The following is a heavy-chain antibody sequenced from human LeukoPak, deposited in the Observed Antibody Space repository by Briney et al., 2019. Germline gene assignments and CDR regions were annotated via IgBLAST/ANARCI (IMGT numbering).Heavy chain of an antibody. J-gene: IGHJ6*03. V-gene: IGHV1-8*03. CDR1: GYTFTSYD. D-gene: IGHD3-10*01. CDR2: MNPNSGST. CDR3: ARGPRITLVRGGQWYYYMDV. Sequence: ASVKVSCKASGYTFTSYDINWVRQATGQGLEWMGWMNPNSGSTAYAQKFQGRVTITRNTSISTAYMELSSLRSEDTAVYYCARGPRITLVRGGQWYYYMDVWGKGTTVTISS.